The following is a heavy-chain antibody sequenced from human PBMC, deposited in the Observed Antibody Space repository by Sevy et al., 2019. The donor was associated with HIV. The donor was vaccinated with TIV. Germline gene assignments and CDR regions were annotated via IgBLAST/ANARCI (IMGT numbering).Heavy chain of an antibody. CDR3: ARETVSSHFDY. Sequence: GGSLRLSCAASGFTFSKYWMSWVRQAPGKGLEGVANINQDGSEKYYVDSVKGRFTISRDNGKNSLYLQMNSLRAEDTAVYYCARETVSSHFDYWGQGTLVTVSS. CDR2: INQDGSEK. D-gene: IGHD3-10*01. J-gene: IGHJ4*02. CDR1: GFTFSKYW. V-gene: IGHV3-7*01.